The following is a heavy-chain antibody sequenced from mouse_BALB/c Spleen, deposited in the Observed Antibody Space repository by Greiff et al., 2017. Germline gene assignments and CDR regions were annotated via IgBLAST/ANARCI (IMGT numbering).Heavy chain of an antibody. CDR2: INPSNGGT. D-gene: IGHD2-4*01. Sequence: VQLQQSGAELVKPGASVKLSCKASGYTFTSYYMYWVKQRPGQGLEWIGEINPSNGGTNFNEKFKSTATLTVDKSSSTAYMQLSSLTSEDSAVYYCTRSAATMSTSWFAYWGQGTLVTVSA. CDR3: TRSAATMSTSWFAY. V-gene: IGHV1S81*02. J-gene: IGHJ3*01. CDR1: GYTFTSYY.